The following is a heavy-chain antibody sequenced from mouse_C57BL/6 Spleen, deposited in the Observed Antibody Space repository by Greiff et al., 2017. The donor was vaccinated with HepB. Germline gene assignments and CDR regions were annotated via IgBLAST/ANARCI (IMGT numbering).Heavy chain of an antibody. CDR1: GYTFTDYY. CDR2: INPNNGGT. V-gene: IGHV1-26*01. Sequence: EVQLQQSGPELVKPGASVKISCKASGYTFTDYYMNWVKQSHGKSLEWIGDINPNNGGTSYNQKFKGKATLTVDKSSSTAYMELRSLTSEDSAVYYCARAWRITTVVAYWYFDVWGTGTTVTVSS. CDR3: ARAWRITTVVAYWYFDV. D-gene: IGHD1-1*01. J-gene: IGHJ1*03.